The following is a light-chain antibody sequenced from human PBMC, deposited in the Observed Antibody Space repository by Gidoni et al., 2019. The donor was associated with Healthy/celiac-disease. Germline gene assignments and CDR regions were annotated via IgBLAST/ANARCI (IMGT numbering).Light chain of an antibody. J-gene: IGLJ2*01. V-gene: IGLV3-25*03. CDR1: ALPKQY. CDR2: KDS. Sequence: SDELTQQPSVSVSPGKTARITCSGDALPKQYAYWYQQKQGQAPVLVIYKDSERPSGIPERFSGSSSGTTVTLTISGVQAEDEADYYCQSADSSGTWVFGGGTKLTVL. CDR3: QSADSSGTWV.